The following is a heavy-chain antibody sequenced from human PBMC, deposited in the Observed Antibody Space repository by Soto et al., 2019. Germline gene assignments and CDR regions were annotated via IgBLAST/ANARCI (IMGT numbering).Heavy chain of an antibody. CDR3: AKDRLAGGFDY. Sequence: DVQLVDSGGGLVQPGGSLRLSCAASGFTFSNYAMSWVRQAPGKGLEWVSLVSATVGTTYYTDSVKGRFTISRDNSRNTVYLQMNSLRADDTAVYYCAKDRLAGGFDYWGQGTLVTVSS. CDR2: VSATVGTT. V-gene: IGHV3-23*04. D-gene: IGHD3-16*01. CDR1: GFTFSNYA. J-gene: IGHJ4*02.